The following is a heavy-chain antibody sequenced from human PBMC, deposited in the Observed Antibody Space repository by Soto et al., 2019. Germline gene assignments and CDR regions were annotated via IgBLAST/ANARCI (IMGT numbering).Heavy chain of an antibody. D-gene: IGHD6-13*01. CDR3: ARTSAAGKYYYGMDV. J-gene: IGHJ6*02. CDR2: IYPGDSDA. CDR1: GYSFTSYW. V-gene: IGHV5-51*01. Sequence: GESLKSSCKGSGYSFTSYWIGWVRQMPGKGLEWMGIIYPGDSDARYSPSFQGQVTISADKSISTAYLQWSSLKASDTAMYYCARTSAAGKYYYGMDVWGQGTTVIVSS.